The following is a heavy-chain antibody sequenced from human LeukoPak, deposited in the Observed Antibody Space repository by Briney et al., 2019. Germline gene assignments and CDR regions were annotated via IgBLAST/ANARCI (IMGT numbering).Heavy chain of an antibody. CDR2: ISAYNGNT. D-gene: IGHD6-19*01. CDR1: GNTFTSYG. Sequence: ASVKVSCKASGNTFTSYGISWVRQAPGQGLEWMGWISAYNGNTNYAQKLQGRVTMTTDTSTSTAYMELRSLRSDDTAVYYCARGRTFGSSGWYLLGYYYYMDVWGKGTTVTVSS. J-gene: IGHJ6*03. CDR3: ARGRTFGSSGWYLLGYYYYMDV. V-gene: IGHV1-18*01.